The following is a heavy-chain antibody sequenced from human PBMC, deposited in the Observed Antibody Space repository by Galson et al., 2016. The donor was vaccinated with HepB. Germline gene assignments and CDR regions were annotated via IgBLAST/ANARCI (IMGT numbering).Heavy chain of an antibody. V-gene: IGHV3-15*01. CDR2: IKTKSDGGTT. D-gene: IGHD5-18*01. CDR3: AKVGRIQRWSNIPPGKYFYYMDV. Sequence: LRLSCAASGFTFSDAWMSWVRQAPGKGLEWVGRIKTKSDGGTTDFAAPVKGRFTISRDDSKDMLYLQMNSLKTEDTAVYYCAKVGRIQRWSNIPPGKYFYYMDVWGQGTTVTVSS. J-gene: IGHJ6*03. CDR1: GFTFSDAW.